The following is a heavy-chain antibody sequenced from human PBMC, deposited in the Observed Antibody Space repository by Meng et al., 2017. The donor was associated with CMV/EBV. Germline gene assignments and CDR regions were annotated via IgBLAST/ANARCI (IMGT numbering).Heavy chain of an antibody. V-gene: IGHV1-69*10. CDR2: IIPILGIA. J-gene: IGHJ6*02. CDR3: AKVGSTSAYYYYGMDV. CDR1: GGTFSSYA. D-gene: IGHD2-2*01. Sequence: SVKVSCKASGGTFSSYAISWVRQAPGQGLEWMGGIIPILGIANYAQKFQGRVTITADKSTSTAYMELSSLRSEDTAVYYCAKVGSTSAYYYYGMDVWGQGTTVTVSS.